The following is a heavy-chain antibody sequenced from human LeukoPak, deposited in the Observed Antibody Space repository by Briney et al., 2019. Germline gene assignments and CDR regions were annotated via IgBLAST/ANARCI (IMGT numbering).Heavy chain of an antibody. J-gene: IGHJ4*02. CDR1: GGSISSYY. CDR3: ASLSGSYYSYYFDY. CDR2: IYYSGST. V-gene: IGHV4-59*01. D-gene: IGHD1-26*01. Sequence: PSETLSLTCTVSGGSISSYYWSWIRQPPGKGLEWIGYIYYSGSTNYNPSLKSRVTISVDTSKNQFSLKLSSVTAADTAVYYCASLSGSYYSYYFDYWGQGTLVTVSS.